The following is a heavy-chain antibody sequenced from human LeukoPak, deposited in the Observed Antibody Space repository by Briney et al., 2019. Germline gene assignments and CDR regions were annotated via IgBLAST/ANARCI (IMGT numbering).Heavy chain of an antibody. J-gene: IGHJ1*01. Sequence: SETLSLTFAVYGGSFSGYYWSWIRQPPGKGLEWIGEINHSGSTNYNPSLKSRVTISVDTYKNQFSLKLSSVTAADTAVYYCARGRCSGGSCYLGYFQHWGQGTLVTVSS. CDR1: GGSFSGYY. D-gene: IGHD2-15*01. CDR2: INHSGST. CDR3: ARGRCSGGSCYLGYFQH. V-gene: IGHV4-34*01.